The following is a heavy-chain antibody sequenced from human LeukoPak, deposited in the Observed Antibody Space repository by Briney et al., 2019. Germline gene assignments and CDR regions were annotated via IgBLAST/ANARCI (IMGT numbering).Heavy chain of an antibody. CDR1: GFTVSSNY. V-gene: IGHV3-66*01. CDR3: AKEPTVTAGKYYYMDV. D-gene: IGHD4-17*01. J-gene: IGHJ6*03. Sequence: GGSLRLSCAASGFTVSSNYMSWVRQAPGKGLEWVSVIYSGGSTYYADSVKGRFTISRDNSKNTLYLQMNSLRAEDTAVYYCAKEPTVTAGKYYYMDVWGKGTTVTVSS. CDR2: IYSGGST.